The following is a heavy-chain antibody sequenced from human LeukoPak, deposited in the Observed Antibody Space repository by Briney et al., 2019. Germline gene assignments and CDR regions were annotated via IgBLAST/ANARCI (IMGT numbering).Heavy chain of an antibody. V-gene: IGHV4-59*01. J-gene: IGHJ5*02. CDR2: IYYSGST. D-gene: IGHD2-2*01. CDR1: GGSISSYY. Sequence: SETLSLTCTVSGGSISSYYWSWIRQPPGKGLEWIWYIYYSGSTNYNPSLKSRVTISVDTSKNQFSLKLSSVTAADTAVYYCARGGRYCSSTSCYRSGLDLWGQGTLVTVSS. CDR3: ARGGRYCSSTSCYRSGLDL.